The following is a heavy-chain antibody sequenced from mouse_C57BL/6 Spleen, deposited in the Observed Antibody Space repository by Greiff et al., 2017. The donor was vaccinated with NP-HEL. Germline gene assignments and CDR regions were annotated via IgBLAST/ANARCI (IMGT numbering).Heavy chain of an antibody. Sequence: QVQLQQSGAELAKPGASVKLSCKASGYTFTSYWMHWVKQRPGQGLEWIGYINPSSGYTKYNQKFKDKATLTVDKSSSTAYMQLSSLTYEDSAVYYCARNGYWGQGTTLTVSS. V-gene: IGHV1-7*01. CDR2: INPSSGYT. CDR3: ARNGY. J-gene: IGHJ2*01. CDR1: GYTFTSYW.